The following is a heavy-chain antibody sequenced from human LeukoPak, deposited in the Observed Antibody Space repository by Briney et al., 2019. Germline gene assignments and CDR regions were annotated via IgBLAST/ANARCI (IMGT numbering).Heavy chain of an antibody. Sequence: TPSETLSLTCTVSGGSLSSSTYYWGWIRQPPGKGLEWIGSLYHSGSTYYNPSLKSRVTISVDRSKNQFSLKLSSVTAADTAVYYCARVAYYDFWSGYRWAFDIWGQGTMVTVSS. V-gene: IGHV4-39*07. D-gene: IGHD3-3*01. CDR2: LYHSGST. CDR3: ARVAYYDFWSGYRWAFDI. CDR1: GGSLSSSTYY. J-gene: IGHJ3*02.